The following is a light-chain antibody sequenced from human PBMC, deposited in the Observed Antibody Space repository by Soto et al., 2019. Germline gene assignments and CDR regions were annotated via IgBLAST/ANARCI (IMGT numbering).Light chain of an antibody. Sequence: DIKMTQSPATLSGSVGDRVTITCLASQTISSWLAWYQQKPGKAPKLLIYKASTLKSGVPSRFSGSGSGTEFTLTIIILQPDDFATYYCQHYNSYSEAFGQGTNV. V-gene: IGKV1-5*03. CDR2: KAS. CDR1: QTISSW. CDR3: QHYNSYSEA. J-gene: IGKJ1*01.